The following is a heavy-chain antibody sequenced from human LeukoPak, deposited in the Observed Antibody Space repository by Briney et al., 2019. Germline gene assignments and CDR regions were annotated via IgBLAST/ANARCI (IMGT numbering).Heavy chain of an antibody. J-gene: IGHJ4*02. Sequence: PGGSLRLSCAASGFTFSTYAMSWVRQAPGQGLEWVSAISGSGGSTYYADSVKGRFTISRDNSKNTLYLQMNSLRVEDTAIYYCAKDLSQRLLRGDFDSWGQGALVSVSS. CDR3: AKDLSQRLLRGDFDS. CDR2: ISGSGGST. D-gene: IGHD6-25*01. V-gene: IGHV3-23*01. CDR1: GFTFSTYA.